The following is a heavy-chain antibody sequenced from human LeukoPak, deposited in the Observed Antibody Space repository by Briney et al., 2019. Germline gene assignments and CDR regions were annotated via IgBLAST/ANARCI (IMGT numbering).Heavy chain of an antibody. J-gene: IGHJ6*02. CDR2: INTNTGNP. D-gene: IGHD4-11*01. V-gene: IGHV7-4-1*02. CDR3: AREWYSNYGYYYYGMDV. Sequence: ASVKVSCKASGYTLTSYAMNWVRQAPGQGLEWMGWINTNTGNPTYAQGFTGRFVFSLDTSVSTAYLQISSLKAEDTAVYYCAREWYSNYGYYYYGMDVWGQGTTVTVSS. CDR1: GYTLTSYA.